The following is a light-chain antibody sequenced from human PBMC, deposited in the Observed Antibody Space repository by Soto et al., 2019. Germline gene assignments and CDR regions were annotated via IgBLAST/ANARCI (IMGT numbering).Light chain of an antibody. CDR1: QDISNW. CDR3: QQADTFPLT. J-gene: IGKJ4*01. CDR2: AAS. Sequence: DIQMTQSPSFVSASVGDTVTITCRASQDISNWLAWYQQKPGKAPTFLIFAASNLHSGVPSRFSGSGSGTDLPLTIRSLQPEDFANYYRQQADTFPLTFGGGTTVQIK. V-gene: IGKV1-12*01.